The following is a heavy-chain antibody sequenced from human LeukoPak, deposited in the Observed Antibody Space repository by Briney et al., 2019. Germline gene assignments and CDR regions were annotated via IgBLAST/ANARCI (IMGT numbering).Heavy chain of an antibody. D-gene: IGHD3-3*01. J-gene: IGHJ4*02. CDR2: ISSNGGST. CDR1: GFTFSSYA. Sequence: GGSLRLSCAASGFTFSSYAMHWVRQAPGKGLEYVSAISSNGGSTYYANPVKGRFTISRDNSKNTLYLQMGSLRAEDTAVYYCAKESKYITIFGVANYFDYWGQGTLVTVSS. CDR3: AKESKYITIFGVANYFDY. V-gene: IGHV3-64*01.